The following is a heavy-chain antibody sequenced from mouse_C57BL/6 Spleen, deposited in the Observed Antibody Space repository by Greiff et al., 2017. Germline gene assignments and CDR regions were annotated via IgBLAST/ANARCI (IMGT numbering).Heavy chain of an antibody. D-gene: IGHD1-1*01. J-gene: IGHJ1*03. CDR1: GYTFTSYG. CDR3: ASQHYYGSRGGYFDV. V-gene: IGHV1-81*01. Sequence: QVQLQQSGAELARPGASVKLSCKASGYTFTSYGISWVKQRTGQGLEWIGEIYPRSGNTYYNEKFKGKGTLTADKSSSTAYMEIRSLTTEDSAVYFCASQHYYGSRGGYFDVWGTGTTVTVSS. CDR2: IYPRSGNT.